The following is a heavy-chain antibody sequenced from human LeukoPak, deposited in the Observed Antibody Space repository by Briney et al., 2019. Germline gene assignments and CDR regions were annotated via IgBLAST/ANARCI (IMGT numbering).Heavy chain of an antibody. CDR3: ARLYYFDTSGSLDP. D-gene: IGHD3-22*01. CDR2: VYYTGTP. CDR1: GGSISHSSYS. J-gene: IGHJ5*02. Sequence: SETLSLTCTVSGGSISHSSYSWAWIRQPPGKGLEWIATVYYTGTPYYNPSLKSRLTVSADTSKNQFFLRVKSVTAADTAVYYCARLYYFDTSGSLDPWGQGPRVTVPS. V-gene: IGHV4-39*07.